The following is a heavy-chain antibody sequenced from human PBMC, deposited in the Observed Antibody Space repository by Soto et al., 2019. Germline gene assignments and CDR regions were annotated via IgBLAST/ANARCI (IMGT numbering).Heavy chain of an antibody. D-gene: IGHD3-22*01. CDR2: ISSSSSTI. V-gene: IGHV3-48*01. J-gene: IGHJ4*02. CDR1: GFTFSSYS. CDR3: ARVPDSSVDY. Sequence: DVQLVESGGGLVQPGGSLRLSCAASGFTFSSYSMNWVRQAPGKGLEWVSYISSSSSTIYYADSVKGRFTISRDNAKNSLYLQMNSLRAEDTAVYYRARVPDSSVDYWGQGTLVTVSS.